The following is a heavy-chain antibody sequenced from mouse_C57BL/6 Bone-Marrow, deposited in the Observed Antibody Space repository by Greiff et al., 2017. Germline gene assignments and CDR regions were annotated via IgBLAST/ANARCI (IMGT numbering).Heavy chain of an antibody. CDR3: ASYGSSYYYAMDY. CDR2: ISDGGSYT. V-gene: IGHV5-4*01. CDR1: GFTFSSYA. Sequence: EVQLVESGGGLVKPGGSLKLSCAASGFTFSSYAMSWVRQTPEKRLEWVATISDGGSYTYYPDNVKGRFTISRDNAKNNLYLQMSHLKSEDTAMYYCASYGSSYYYAMDYWGQGTSGTVSS. J-gene: IGHJ4*01. D-gene: IGHD1-1*01.